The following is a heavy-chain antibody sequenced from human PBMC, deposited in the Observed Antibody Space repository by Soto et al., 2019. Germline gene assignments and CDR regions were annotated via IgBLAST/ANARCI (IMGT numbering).Heavy chain of an antibody. CDR2: ISGSGGST. CDR3: AKEILYYDFWSGKGWFGP. J-gene: IGHJ5*02. D-gene: IGHD3-3*01. V-gene: IGHV3-23*01. Sequence: EVQLLESGGGLVQPGGSLRLSCAASGFTFSSYAMSWVRQAPGKGLEWVSAISGSGGSTYYADSVKGRFTISRDNSKNTLYLQMNSLRAEDTAVYYCAKEILYYDFWSGKGWFGPWGQGTLVTVSS. CDR1: GFTFSSYA.